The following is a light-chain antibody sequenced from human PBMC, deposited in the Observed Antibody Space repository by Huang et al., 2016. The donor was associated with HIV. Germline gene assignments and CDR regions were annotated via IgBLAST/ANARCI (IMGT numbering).Light chain of an antibody. CDR3: QQTYIIPIT. Sequence: DIQMTQSPFSLSASVGDRVTITCRASQSISSYLNWYQQKPGKAPKILIYAASTLQSGIPARFSGSGAGTDFTLTSTSLQPEDCATYYCQQTYIIPITFGQGTKLEIK. CDR2: AAS. J-gene: IGKJ2*01. V-gene: IGKV1-39*01. CDR1: QSISSY.